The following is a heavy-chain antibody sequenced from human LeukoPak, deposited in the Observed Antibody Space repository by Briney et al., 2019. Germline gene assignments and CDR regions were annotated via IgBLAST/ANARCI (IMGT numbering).Heavy chain of an antibody. J-gene: IGHJ4*02. CDR1: GDSVSSYSAA. CDR2: TYYRSKWYS. V-gene: IGHV6-1*01. CDR3: ARDSVSPMQLDY. Sequence: SQTLSLTCGISGDSVSSYSAAWNWIRQSPSRGLEWLGRTYYRSKWYSEYAVSMKTQVTFNSDTSKNQFSLQLNSVTPEDTAVYYCARDSVSPMQLDYWGQGILVTVSS. D-gene: IGHD2/OR15-2a*01.